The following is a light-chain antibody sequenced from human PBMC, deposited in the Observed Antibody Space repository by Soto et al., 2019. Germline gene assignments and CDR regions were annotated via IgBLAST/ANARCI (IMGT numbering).Light chain of an antibody. CDR2: DAS. CDR3: QPYNTYRT. J-gene: IGKJ1*01. CDR1: QDISNY. Sequence: GRVANTCQASQDISNYLNWYQQKPGKAPKLLIYDASNLETGVPSRFSGSGSGTDFTFTISSLQPDDFATYYCQPYNTYRTFGQGTKVDIK. V-gene: IGKV1-33*01.